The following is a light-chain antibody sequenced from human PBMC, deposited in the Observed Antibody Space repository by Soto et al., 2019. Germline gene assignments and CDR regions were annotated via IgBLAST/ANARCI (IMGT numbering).Light chain of an antibody. Sequence: EMVLTQSPGTLSLSPGERATLSCRASQSVSSSYLAWYQQKPGQAPRLLIYGASSRATGIPDRFTGSGSGTDFTLTISRLEAEDVAVYYSQQFGSSPRGTFGQGTKVEIK. V-gene: IGKV3-20*01. CDR3: QQFGSSPRGT. J-gene: IGKJ1*01. CDR1: QSVSSSY. CDR2: GAS.